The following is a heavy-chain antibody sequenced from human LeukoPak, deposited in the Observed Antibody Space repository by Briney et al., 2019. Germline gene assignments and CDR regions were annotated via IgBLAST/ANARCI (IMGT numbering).Heavy chain of an antibody. D-gene: IGHD3-22*01. CDR1: GGSISSYY. Sequence: SETLSLTCTVSGGSISSYYWSWIRQPPGKGLEWIGYIYYSGSTNYNPSLKSRVTMSVDTSKNQFSLKLSSVTAADTAVYYCARDYDYYDSSGYGPLGYWGQGTLVTVSS. CDR2: IYYSGST. CDR3: ARDYDYYDSSGYGPLGY. V-gene: IGHV4-59*12. J-gene: IGHJ4*02.